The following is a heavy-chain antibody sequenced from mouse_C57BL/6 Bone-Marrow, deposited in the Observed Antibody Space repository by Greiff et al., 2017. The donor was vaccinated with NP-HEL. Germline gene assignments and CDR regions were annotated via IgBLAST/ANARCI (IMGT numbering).Heavy chain of an antibody. V-gene: IGHV1-61*01. Sequence: QVQLQQPGAELVRPGSSVKLSCKASGYTFTSYWMDWVKQRPGQGLEWIGNIYPSDSETHYNQKFKDKATLTVDKSSSTAYMQLSSLTSEDSAVYYCARYDYDVPFDYWGQGTTLTVSS. D-gene: IGHD2-4*01. CDR3: ARYDYDVPFDY. J-gene: IGHJ2*01. CDR1: GYTFTSYW. CDR2: IYPSDSET.